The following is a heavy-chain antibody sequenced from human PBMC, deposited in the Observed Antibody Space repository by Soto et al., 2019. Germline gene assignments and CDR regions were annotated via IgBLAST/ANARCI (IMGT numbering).Heavy chain of an antibody. Sequence: SETLSLTCTVSGGSISSYYWSWIRQPPGKGLEWIGYIYYSGSTNYNPALKSRVTISVDTSKNQFSLKLSSVTAADTAVYYCAREGSSGYTNFDYWGQGTLVTVSS. CDR3: AREGSSGYTNFDY. CDR2: IYYSGST. V-gene: IGHV4-59*01. CDR1: GGSISSYY. J-gene: IGHJ4*02. D-gene: IGHD3-22*01.